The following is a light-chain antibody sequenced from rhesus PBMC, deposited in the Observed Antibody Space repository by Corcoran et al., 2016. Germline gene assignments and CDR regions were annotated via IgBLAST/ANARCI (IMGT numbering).Light chain of an antibody. Sequence: DIQMTQSPSSLSASVGDTVTITCQASQGISKYLAWYQQKPGKAPKLLIYDASTLQSGVPSRISGSGCGTVFTLTISSLQPAAFAAYYCQQHNSYPLPFGGGTKVELK. CDR1: QGISKY. CDR2: DAS. J-gene: IGKJ4*01. V-gene: IGKV1-25*01. CDR3: QQHNSYPLP.